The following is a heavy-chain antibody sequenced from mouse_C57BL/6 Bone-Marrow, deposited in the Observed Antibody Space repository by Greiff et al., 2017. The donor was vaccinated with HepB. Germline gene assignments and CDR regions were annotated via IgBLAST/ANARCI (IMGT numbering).Heavy chain of an antibody. D-gene: IGHD1-1*01. Sequence: EVKLQESGGGLVKPGGSLKLSCAASGFTFSSYAMSWVRQTPGKRLEWVATISDGGSYTYYPDNVKGRFTISRDNAKNNLYLQMSHLKSEDTAMYYCARWRYYGSIWYFDVWGTGTTVTVSS. CDR2: ISDGGSYT. CDR1: GFTFSSYA. V-gene: IGHV5-4*03. J-gene: IGHJ1*03. CDR3: ARWRYYGSIWYFDV.